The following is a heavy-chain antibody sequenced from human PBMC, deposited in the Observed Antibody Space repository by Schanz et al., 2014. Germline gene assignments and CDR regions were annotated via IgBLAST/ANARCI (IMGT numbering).Heavy chain of an antibody. CDR2: INPNSGGT. CDR3: AREGTIIRGLTGWFDP. D-gene: IGHD3-10*01. J-gene: IGHJ5*02. V-gene: IGHV1-2*06. Sequence: QVQLVQSGAEVKKPGASVKVSCKASGGTFSSFPISWVRQAPGQGLEWMGRINPNSGGTNFAQKFQGRVTVTRDTSISTAYMELGSLRFDDTAVYYCAREGTIIRGLTGWFDPWGQGTLVTVSS. CDR1: GGTFSSFP.